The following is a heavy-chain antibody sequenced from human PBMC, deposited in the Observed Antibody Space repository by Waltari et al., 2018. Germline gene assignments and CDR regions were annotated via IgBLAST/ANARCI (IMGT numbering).Heavy chain of an antibody. D-gene: IGHD1-1*01. Sequence: QVHLVQSGAEVKKPGSSVKVSCKASGDTFGRFAIAWVRQAPGQGREWMGGLIPIFGTPNDAQEFQGRLTITADESANTVYMELGSLRPDDTAVYFCSRRQIGGPLDPWGQGTLVTVSS. V-gene: IGHV1-69*12. J-gene: IGHJ5*01. CDR3: SRRQIGGPLDP. CDR2: LIPIFGTP. CDR1: GDTFGRFA.